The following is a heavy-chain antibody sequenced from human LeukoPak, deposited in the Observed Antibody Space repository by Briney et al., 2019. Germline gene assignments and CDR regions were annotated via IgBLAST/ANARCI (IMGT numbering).Heavy chain of an antibody. CDR3: ARRAVASSVGNFWFDS. CDR1: GYSFATYW. V-gene: IGHV5-51*01. J-gene: IGHJ5*01. D-gene: IGHD6-19*01. Sequence: GESLKISCNVSGYSFATYWIGWVRLMPGKGLECMGILYPGDSDTRYSPSFQGQVTISADKSISTAYLQWSSLRLSDTAMYYCARRAVASSVGNFWFDSWGQGTLVTVSS. CDR2: LYPGDSDT.